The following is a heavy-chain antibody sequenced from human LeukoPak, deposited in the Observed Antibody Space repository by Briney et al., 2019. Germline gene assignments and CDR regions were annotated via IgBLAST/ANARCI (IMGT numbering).Heavy chain of an antibody. CDR3: AKDAVATPQIDY. V-gene: IGHV3-30-3*01. J-gene: IGHJ4*02. D-gene: IGHD2-15*01. Sequence: GGSLRLSCAASGFTFSSYAMHWVRQAPGKGLEWVAVISYDGSNKYYADSVKGRFTISRDNSKNTLYLQMNSLRAEDTAVYYCAKDAVATPQIDYWGQGALVTVSS. CDR1: GFTFSSYA. CDR2: ISYDGSNK.